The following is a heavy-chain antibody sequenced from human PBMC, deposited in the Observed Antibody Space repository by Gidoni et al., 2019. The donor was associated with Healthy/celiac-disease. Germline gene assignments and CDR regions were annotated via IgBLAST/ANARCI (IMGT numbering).Heavy chain of an antibody. Sequence: EVQLLESGGGLVQPGGSLRLSCAASGFIFSSYAMSWVRQAPGKGLEWVSAISGSGGSTYYADSVKGRFTISRDNSKNTLYLQMNSLRAEDTAVYYCAKARYYDFWSGYFGYWGQGTLVTVSS. CDR2: ISGSGGST. CDR1: GFIFSSYA. D-gene: IGHD3-3*01. J-gene: IGHJ4*02. V-gene: IGHV3-23*01. CDR3: AKARYYDFWSGYFGY.